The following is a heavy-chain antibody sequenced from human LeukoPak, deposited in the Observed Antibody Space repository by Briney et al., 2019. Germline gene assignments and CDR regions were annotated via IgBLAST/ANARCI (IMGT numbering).Heavy chain of an antibody. D-gene: IGHD4-17*01. CDR1: GFTFDDYA. J-gene: IGHJ4*02. Sequence: QPGRSLRLSCAASGFTFDDYAMHWVRQAPGKGLEWVSGISWNSGSIGYADSVKGRFTISRDNAKNSLYLQMNSLRAEDTAVYYCARDPATVSYFDYWGQGTLVTVSS. CDR2: ISWNSGSI. CDR3: ARDPATVSYFDY. V-gene: IGHV3-9*01.